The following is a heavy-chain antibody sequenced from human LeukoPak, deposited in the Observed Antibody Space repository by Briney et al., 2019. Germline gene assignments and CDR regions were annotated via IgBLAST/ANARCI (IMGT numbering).Heavy chain of an antibody. D-gene: IGHD2-21*02. CDR1: GYSLTKLC. Sequence: ASVTVSCKVSGYSLTKLCMHWVRQAPGKGLEWMGHFDPEDGETIYAQKFQGRVTMTEDTSTDTACMELNSLTSEDTAVYYCASGYCGGACQLGGVDMWGQGTMVTVSS. CDR3: ASGYCGGACQLGGVDM. CDR2: FDPEDGET. J-gene: IGHJ3*02. V-gene: IGHV1-24*01.